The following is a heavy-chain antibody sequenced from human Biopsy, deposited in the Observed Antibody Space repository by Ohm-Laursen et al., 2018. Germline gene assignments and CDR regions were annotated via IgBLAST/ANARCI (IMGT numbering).Heavy chain of an antibody. V-gene: IGHV4-31*03. J-gene: IGHJ6*02. CDR3: ARVAGGYAYYYGMDV. CDR2: IYYSGST. D-gene: IGHD5-12*01. Sequence: SQTLSLTCPVSGASIISGGHFWNWIRQHPGKGLEWIGYIYYSGSTYYNPSLKSRVSISVGTSKNQFSLKLNSVTVADTAVYYCARVAGGYAYYYGMDVWGQGTTVIVSS. CDR1: GASIISGGHF.